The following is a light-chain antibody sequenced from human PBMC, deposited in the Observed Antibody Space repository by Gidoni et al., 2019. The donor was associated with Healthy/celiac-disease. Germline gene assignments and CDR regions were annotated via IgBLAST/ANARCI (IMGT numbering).Light chain of an antibody. V-gene: IGKV3-15*01. CDR1: QSVSSK. J-gene: IGKJ1*01. CDR2: GAS. CDR3: QQYNDWPPLWT. Sequence: EIVMTQSPATLSVSPGERATLSCRASQSVSSKLAWYQQKPGQAPRLLIYGASTRATGIPARFSGSGSGTEFTLTISSLQSEDFAVYYCQQYNDWPPLWTFGQGTKVEIK.